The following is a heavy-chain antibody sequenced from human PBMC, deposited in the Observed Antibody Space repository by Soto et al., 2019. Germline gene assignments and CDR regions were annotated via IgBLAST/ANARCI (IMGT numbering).Heavy chain of an antibody. V-gene: IGHV3-30*18. CDR3: VKDGSSGWPYYYGMDV. Sequence: PXVSLLLSCAASGFTFSSYGMHWVRQAPGKGLEWVAVISYDGRNKYYADSVKGRFTISRDNSKNTLYLQMSSLRPEDTAVYYCVKDGSSGWPYYYGMDVWGQGTTVTVSS. J-gene: IGHJ6*02. D-gene: IGHD6-19*01. CDR1: GFTFSSYG. CDR2: ISYDGRNK.